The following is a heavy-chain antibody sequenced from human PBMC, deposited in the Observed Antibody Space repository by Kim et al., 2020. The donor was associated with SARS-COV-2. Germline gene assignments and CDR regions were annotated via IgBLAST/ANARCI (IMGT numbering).Heavy chain of an antibody. CDR2: IYYSGTT. V-gene: IGHV4-59*08. Sequence: SETLSLTCTVSGGSISSYYWSWIRQPPGKGLEWIGYIYYSGTTNYNPSLRSRVTISVDTAKNKFSLNLSSVTAADTAVYYCASHKPGPYDHWGQGTLVTVSS. CDR3: ASHKPGPYDH. J-gene: IGHJ4*02. CDR1: GGSISSYY.